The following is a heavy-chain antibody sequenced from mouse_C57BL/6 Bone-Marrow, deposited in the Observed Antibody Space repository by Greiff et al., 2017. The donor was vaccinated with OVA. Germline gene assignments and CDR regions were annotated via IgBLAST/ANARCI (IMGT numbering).Heavy chain of an antibody. D-gene: IGHD3-2*02. V-gene: IGHV1-62-2*01. Sequence: VQLQESGAELVKPGASVKLSCKASGYTFTDYSIHWVKQRPGQGLEWIGRFYPGSGSIKYNEKFKDKATLTADKSSSTVYKELSRLTSEDPAVYFWARHRIDSSGFTYAMDYWGQGTSVTVSS. CDR2: FYPGSGSI. CDR3: ARHRIDSSGFTYAMDY. CDR1: GYTFTDYS. J-gene: IGHJ4*01.